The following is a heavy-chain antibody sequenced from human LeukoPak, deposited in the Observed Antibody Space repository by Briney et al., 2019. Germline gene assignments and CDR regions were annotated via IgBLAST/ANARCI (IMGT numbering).Heavy chain of an antibody. CDR3: ARCSTPHWIFDAFDI. CDR1: GYTFTAHY. J-gene: IGHJ3*02. V-gene: IGHV1-2*02. CDR2: INPNSGGT. D-gene: IGHD1-1*01. Sequence: ASLKVSCKAPGYTFTAHYMHWVRQAPGQGPEWMGWINPNSGGTNYAQKFQGRVTMTRDTSISTAYMELSGLRSDDTAVYYCARCSTPHWIFDAFDIWGQGTMVTVSS.